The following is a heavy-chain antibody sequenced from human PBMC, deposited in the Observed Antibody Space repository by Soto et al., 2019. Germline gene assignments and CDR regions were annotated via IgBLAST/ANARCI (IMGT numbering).Heavy chain of an antibody. J-gene: IGHJ4*02. D-gene: IGHD3-16*02. CDR3: ARVGVYDYVWGSYRYTQKYYFDY. V-gene: IGHV4-34*01. CDR2: INHSGST. CDR1: GGSCSGYY. Sequence: SATLSLTCAVYGGSCSGYYWSWIRQPPGKGLEWIGEINHSGSTNYNPSLKSRVTISVDTSKNQFSLKLSSVTAADTAVYYCARVGVYDYVWGSYRYTQKYYFDYWGQGTLVTVSS.